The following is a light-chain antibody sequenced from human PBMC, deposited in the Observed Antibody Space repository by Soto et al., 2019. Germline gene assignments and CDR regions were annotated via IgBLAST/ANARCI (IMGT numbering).Light chain of an antibody. CDR2: DND. Sequence: QSVLTQPPSVSAAPGQKVTISCSGSSSNIGTNYVFWYQQHPGTAPKLLIYDNDKRPSGIPDRFSGSKSGTSATLGITGLQTGDEADYYCATWDRSLSVGVFGGGTKLTVL. J-gene: IGLJ2*01. CDR1: SSNIGTNY. V-gene: IGLV1-51*01. CDR3: ATWDRSLSVGV.